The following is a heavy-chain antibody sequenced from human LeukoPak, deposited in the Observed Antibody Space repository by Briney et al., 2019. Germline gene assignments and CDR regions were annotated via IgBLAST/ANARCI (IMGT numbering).Heavy chain of an antibody. V-gene: IGHV3-53*01. CDR1: GFTVSGNY. Sequence: GGSLRLSCVASGFTVSGNYMSWVRQAPGKGLEWVSVIYSGGTTYYGDSVKGRFTISRDNSKNTLYLQMNSLRAEDTAVYYCARDSPNCGGDCYSDYWGQGTLVTVSS. D-gene: IGHD2-21*02. J-gene: IGHJ4*02. CDR2: IYSGGTT. CDR3: ARDSPNCGGDCYSDY.